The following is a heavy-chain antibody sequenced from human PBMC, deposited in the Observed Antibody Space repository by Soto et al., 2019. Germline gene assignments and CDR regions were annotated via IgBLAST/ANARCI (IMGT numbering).Heavy chain of an antibody. CDR1: GFTFSSYG. J-gene: IGHJ4*02. D-gene: IGHD6-6*01. CDR3: AKDQTASSSGFDY. V-gene: IGHV3-30*18. Sequence: GGSLRLSCAASGFTFSSYGMHWVRQAPGKGLEWVAVISYDGSNKYYADSVKGRFTISRDNSKNTLYLQMNSLRAEDTAVYYCAKDQTASSSGFDYWGQGTLVTVPQ. CDR2: ISYDGSNK.